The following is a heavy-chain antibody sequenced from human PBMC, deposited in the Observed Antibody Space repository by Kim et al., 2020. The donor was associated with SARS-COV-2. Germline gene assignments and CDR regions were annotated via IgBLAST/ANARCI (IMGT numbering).Heavy chain of an antibody. CDR1: GFTFSSYG. CDR3: AKEFHYYDSSGSNTDY. V-gene: IGHV3-30*18. Sequence: GGSLRLSCAASGFTFSSYGMHWVRQAPGKGLEWVAVISYDGSNKYYADSVKGRFTISRDNSKNTLYLQMNSLRAEDTAVYYCAKEFHYYDSSGSNTDYWG. D-gene: IGHD3-22*01. CDR2: ISYDGSNK. J-gene: IGHJ4*01.